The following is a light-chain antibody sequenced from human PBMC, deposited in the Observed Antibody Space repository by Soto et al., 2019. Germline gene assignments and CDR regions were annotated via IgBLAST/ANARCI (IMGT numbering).Light chain of an antibody. CDR3: QQYGRSPFT. CDR2: GAS. CDR1: QSVSSNY. J-gene: IGKJ3*01. V-gene: IGKV3-20*01. Sequence: EIVMTQSPGTLSLSPGETATLSCRASQSVSSNYVAWFHQKPGQAPRLLIYGASSRATGVPDRFSASGSGTDFTLTISSLETEDFAVYYCQQYGRSPFTFGPGTKVDIK.